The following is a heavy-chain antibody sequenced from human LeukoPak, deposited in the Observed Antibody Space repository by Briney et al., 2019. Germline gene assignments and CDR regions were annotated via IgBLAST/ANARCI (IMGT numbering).Heavy chain of an antibody. V-gene: IGHV1-69*01. J-gene: IGHJ4*02. CDR1: GGSFNSYA. CDR3: ARAPHTAMVNFDY. CDR2: IIPIFGTA. D-gene: IGHD5-18*01. Sequence: SVTVSCKASGGSFNSYAISWVRQAPGQGLEWMGGIIPIFGTANYAQKFQGRVTITADESTSTAYMELSSLRSEDTAVYYCARAPHTAMVNFDYWGQGTLVTVSS.